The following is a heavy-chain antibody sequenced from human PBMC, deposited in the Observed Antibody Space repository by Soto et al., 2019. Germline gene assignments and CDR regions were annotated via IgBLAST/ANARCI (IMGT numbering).Heavy chain of an antibody. CDR1: GYTFTNND. V-gene: IGHV1-8*02. D-gene: IGHD5-18*01. CDR3: ARMESFGSLNWFDP. Sequence: ASLKVSCKASGYTFTNNDVSWERQATGQGLEWMGWMNPGSGDTGYAQKFQGRVTMTRDISIATAYMELNSLTSEDTAIYYCARMESFGSLNWFDPWGQGTLVTVSS. J-gene: IGHJ5*02. CDR2: MNPGSGDT.